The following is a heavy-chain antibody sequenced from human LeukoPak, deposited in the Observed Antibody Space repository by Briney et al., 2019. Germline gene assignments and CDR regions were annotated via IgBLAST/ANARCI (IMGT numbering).Heavy chain of an antibody. D-gene: IGHD2-8*01. CDR2: INPNSGST. V-gene: IGHV1-2*02. CDR3: ARGHYYTDGRHPLHY. Sequence: ASVKVSCKATGYTFTSYDIHWVRQAPGQGLEWMGWINPNSGSTNYAQKLQGRVTMTRDTSISTAYMELSRLRSDDTAVYYCARGHYYTDGRHPLHYWGQGTLVTVSS. CDR1: GYTFTSYD. J-gene: IGHJ4*02.